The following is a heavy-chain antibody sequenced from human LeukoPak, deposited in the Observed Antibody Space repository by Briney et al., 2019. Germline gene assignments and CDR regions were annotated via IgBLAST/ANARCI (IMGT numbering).Heavy chain of an antibody. CDR2: IYYRGNT. CDR1: GGSISTTTYH. J-gene: IGHJ4*02. CDR3: TRLQSGIPADF. D-gene: IGHD2-2*02. V-gene: IGHV4-39*01. Sequence: SETLSLTCTVSGGSISTTTYHWGWTRQPPGKGLEWIGSIYYRGNTYYNPSLNSRVTISVDTSNNQFSLMLTSVTAADTAVYYCTRLQSGIPADFWGQGALVTVSS.